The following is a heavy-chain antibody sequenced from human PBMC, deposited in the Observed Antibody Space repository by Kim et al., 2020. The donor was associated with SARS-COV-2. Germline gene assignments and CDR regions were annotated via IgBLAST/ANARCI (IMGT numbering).Heavy chain of an antibody. CDR1: GGSISSYY. J-gene: IGHJ4*02. CDR2: IYYSGST. Sequence: SETLSLTCTVSGGSISSYYWSWIRQPPGKGLEWIGYIYYSGSTNYNPSLKSRVTISVDTSKNQFSLKLSSVTAADTAVYYCARLIVGAFDYWGQGTLVTVSS. V-gene: IGHV4-59*01. D-gene: IGHD1-26*01. CDR3: ARLIVGAFDY.